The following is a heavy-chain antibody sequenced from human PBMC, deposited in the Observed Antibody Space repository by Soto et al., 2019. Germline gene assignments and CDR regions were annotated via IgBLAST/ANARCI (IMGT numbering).Heavy chain of an antibody. Sequence: NRYRKAAGYTISVYGIGWVRQDTEQGLEWMGWISAYNGNTNYAQKLQGRVTMTTDTSTSTAYMELRSLRSDDTAVYYCASVTGRRGATTLIYGLDICGQGTLVTGSS. V-gene: IGHV1-18*01. CDR3: ASVTGRRGATTLIYGLDI. CDR1: GYTISVYG. J-gene: IGHJ5*02. D-gene: IGHD1-26*01. CDR2: ISAYNGNT.